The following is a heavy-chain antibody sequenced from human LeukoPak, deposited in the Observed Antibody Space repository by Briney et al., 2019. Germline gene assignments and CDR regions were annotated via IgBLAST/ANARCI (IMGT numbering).Heavy chain of an antibody. CDR1: GYTFTGYY. CDR2: INPNSGGT. Sequence: ASVKVSCKASGYTFTGYYVHWVRQAPGQGLEWMGWINPNSGGTNYAQKFQGRVTMTRDTSISTAYMELSRLRSDDTAVYYCARDQWGGIAAAGTNYWGQGTLVTVSS. CDR3: ARDQWGGIAAAGTNY. V-gene: IGHV1-2*02. J-gene: IGHJ4*02. D-gene: IGHD6-13*01.